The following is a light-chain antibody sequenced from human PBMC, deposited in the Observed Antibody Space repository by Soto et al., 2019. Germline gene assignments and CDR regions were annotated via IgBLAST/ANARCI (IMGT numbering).Light chain of an antibody. Sequence: QSALTQPASVSGSPGQSITISCTGTSSDVSDYDYVSWYQHHPGKAPKLMIYEVSNRPSGVSNRFSGSKSGNTASLTISGLQAEDEADYYCTSYTSITSLAVFGGGTKLTVL. J-gene: IGLJ3*02. CDR3: TSYTSITSLAV. CDR2: EVS. CDR1: SSDVSDYDY. V-gene: IGLV2-14*01.